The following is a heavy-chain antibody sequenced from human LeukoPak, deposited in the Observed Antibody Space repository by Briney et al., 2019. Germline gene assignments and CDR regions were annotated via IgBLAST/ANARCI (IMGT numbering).Heavy chain of an antibody. CDR2: IRYDGSNM. V-gene: IGHV3-30*02. Sequence: GGSLRLSCAASGFTFSIYGMHWVRQAPGKGLEWVAFIRYDGSNMYYADSVKGRFTISRDNSINTLYLQMNTLRTEETAVYYCARDPGGYSSGWFDYWGQGTLVTVTS. J-gene: IGHJ4*02. D-gene: IGHD6-19*01. CDR3: ARDPGGYSSGWFDY. CDR1: GFTFSIYG.